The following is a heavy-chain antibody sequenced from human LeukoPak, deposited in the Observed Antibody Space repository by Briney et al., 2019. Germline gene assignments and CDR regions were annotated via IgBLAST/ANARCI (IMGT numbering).Heavy chain of an antibody. D-gene: IGHD5-24*01. CDR2: INHSGST. Sequence: PSETLSLTCAVYGGSFSGYYWSWIRQPPGKGLEWIGEINHSGSTNYNPSLKSRVTISVDTSKNQFSLKLSSVTAADTAVYYCARRGDGYNWVFDYWGQGTLVTVSS. CDR1: GGSFSGYY. CDR3: ARRGDGYNWVFDY. J-gene: IGHJ4*02. V-gene: IGHV4-34*01.